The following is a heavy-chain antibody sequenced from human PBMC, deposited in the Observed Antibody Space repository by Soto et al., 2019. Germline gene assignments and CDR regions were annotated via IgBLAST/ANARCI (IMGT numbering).Heavy chain of an antibody. V-gene: IGHV1-18*01. CDR3: AREGQAPYYYYGMDV. J-gene: IGHJ6*02. CDR1: GYTFTTYE. CDR2: ISDYNGNT. Sequence: ASVKVSCKASGYTFTTYEINWVRQATGQGLEWMGWISDYNGNTKYAEKFQGRVTMTTDTSTSTAHMELRSLRSDDTAVYYCAREGQAPYYYYGMDVWGQGTAVTVSS.